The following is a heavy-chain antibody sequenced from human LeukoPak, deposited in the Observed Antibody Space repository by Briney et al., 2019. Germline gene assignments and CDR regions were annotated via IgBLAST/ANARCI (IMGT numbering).Heavy chain of an antibody. V-gene: IGHV1-69*01. Sequence: GSSVKVSCKASGGTFSSYAISWVRQAPGQGLEWMRGIIPIFGTANYAQKFQGRVTITADESTSTAYMELSSLRSDDTAVYYCARERKAAMDSYYYYGMDVWGQGTTVTVSS. CDR2: IIPIFGTA. CDR1: GGTFSSYA. CDR3: ARERKAAMDSYYYYGMDV. J-gene: IGHJ6*02. D-gene: IGHD5-18*01.